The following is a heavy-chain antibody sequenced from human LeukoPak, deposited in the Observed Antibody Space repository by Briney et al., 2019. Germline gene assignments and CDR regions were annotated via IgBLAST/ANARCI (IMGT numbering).Heavy chain of an antibody. CDR2: ISGSGGST. CDR3: AKDRYYYDSSGSSPSDY. J-gene: IGHJ4*02. Sequence: GGSLRLSCAASGFTFNNFAMSWVRQAPGKGLEWVSAISGSGGSTYYADSVKGRFTISRDNSKNTLYLQMNSLRAEDTAVYYCAKDRYYYDSSGSSPSDYWGQGTLVTVSS. D-gene: IGHD3-22*01. CDR1: GFTFNNFA. V-gene: IGHV3-23*01.